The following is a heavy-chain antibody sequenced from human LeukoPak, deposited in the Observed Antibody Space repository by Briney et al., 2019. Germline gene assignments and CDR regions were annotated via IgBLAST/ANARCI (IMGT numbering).Heavy chain of an antibody. Sequence: SQTLSLTCAISGDSVSSNSAAWNWIRQSPSRGLEWLGRTYYRSKWYNDYAVSVNSRITINPDTSKNQFSLQLNSVTPEDTAVYYCARDGAHQPGGYGDYYFDYWGPGTLVTVSS. CDR3: ARDGAHQPGGYGDYYFDY. D-gene: IGHD5-12*01. CDR1: GDSVSSNSAA. CDR2: TYYRSKWYN. J-gene: IGHJ4*02. V-gene: IGHV6-1*01.